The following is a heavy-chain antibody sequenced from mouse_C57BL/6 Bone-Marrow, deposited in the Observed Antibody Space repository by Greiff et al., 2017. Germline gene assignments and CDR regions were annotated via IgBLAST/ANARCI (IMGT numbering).Heavy chain of an antibody. CDR2: IDPENGDT. CDR3: TTWIYYDYDGFAY. Sequence: VQLQQSGAELVRPGASVKLSCTASGFNIKDDYMHWVKQRPEQGLEWIGWIDPENGDTEYASKFQGKATITADTSSNTAYLQLSSLTSEDTAVYYCTTWIYYDYDGFAYWGQGTLVTVSA. V-gene: IGHV14-4*01. J-gene: IGHJ3*01. CDR1: GFNIKDDY. D-gene: IGHD2-4*01.